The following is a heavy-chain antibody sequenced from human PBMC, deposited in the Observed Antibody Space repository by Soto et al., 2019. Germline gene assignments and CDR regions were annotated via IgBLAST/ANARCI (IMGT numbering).Heavy chain of an antibody. J-gene: IGHJ6*02. Sequence: HPGGSLRLSCAASGFTFSSYAMHWVRQAPGKGLEWVAVISYDGSNKYYADSVKGRFTISRDNSKNTLYLQMNSLRAEDTAVYYCAKESLRYFDWLFDIAHYYYGMDVWGQGTTVTVSS. CDR1: GFTFSSYA. CDR2: ISYDGSNK. V-gene: IGHV3-30-3*01. CDR3: AKESLRYFDWLFDIAHYYYGMDV. D-gene: IGHD3-9*01.